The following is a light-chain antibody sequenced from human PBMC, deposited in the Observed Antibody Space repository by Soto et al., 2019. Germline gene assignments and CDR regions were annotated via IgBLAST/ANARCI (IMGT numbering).Light chain of an antibody. CDR2: DAA. Sequence: DIQMTQSPSSLSASVGDRVTITCQASQDISNYLNWYQQKPGKAPKLLIYDAAGLEAGVPSRFSGSGSGTDFTFTISSLPPEDIATYFCQQYDNLPYNFGQGTKLESK. J-gene: IGKJ2*01. V-gene: IGKV1-33*01. CDR1: QDISNY. CDR3: QQYDNLPYN.